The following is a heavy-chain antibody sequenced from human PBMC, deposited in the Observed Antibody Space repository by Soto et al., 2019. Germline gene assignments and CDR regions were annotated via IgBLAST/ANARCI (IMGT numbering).Heavy chain of an antibody. CDR1: GGSFSGYY. CDR3: AHSSSWSVFGDYFDY. D-gene: IGHD6-13*01. V-gene: IGHV4-34*01. Sequence: SETLSLTCAVYGGSFSGYYWTWIRQPPGTGLEWIGEINHSGSTNYSPSLESRLTITKDTSKNQVVLTMTNMDPVGTATYYCAHSSSWSVFGDYFDYWGQGTLVTVSS. J-gene: IGHJ4*02. CDR2: INHSGST.